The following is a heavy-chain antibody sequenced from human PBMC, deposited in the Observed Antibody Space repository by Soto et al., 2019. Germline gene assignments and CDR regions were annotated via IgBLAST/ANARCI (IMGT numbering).Heavy chain of an antibody. D-gene: IGHD6-19*01. CDR2: INAGNGNT. CDR3: ARAPSSGWYLSSYDVY. Sequence: ASVKVSCKASGYTFTSYAMHWVRQAPGQRLEWMGWINAGNGNTKYSQKFQGRVTITRDTSASTAYMELSSLRSEDTAVYYCARAPSSGWYLSSYDVYWGQGTLVTVSS. J-gene: IGHJ4*02. CDR1: GYTFTSYA. V-gene: IGHV1-3*01.